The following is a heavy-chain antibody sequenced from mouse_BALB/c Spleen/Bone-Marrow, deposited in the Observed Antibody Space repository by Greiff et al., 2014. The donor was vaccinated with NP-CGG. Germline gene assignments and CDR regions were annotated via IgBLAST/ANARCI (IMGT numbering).Heavy chain of an antibody. CDR1: GFSIKDTY. Sequence: VQLKESGTELVKPGASVKLSCTASGFSIKDTYMHWVKQRPEQGLEWIGRIDPANGNTKYDPKFQGRATITADTSSNTADLQLSSLTSEDTAVYYCARGSTYGYFDYWGQGTTLTVSS. V-gene: IGHV14-3*02. J-gene: IGHJ2*01. CDR3: ARGSTYGYFDY. D-gene: IGHD1-1*01. CDR2: IDPANGNT.